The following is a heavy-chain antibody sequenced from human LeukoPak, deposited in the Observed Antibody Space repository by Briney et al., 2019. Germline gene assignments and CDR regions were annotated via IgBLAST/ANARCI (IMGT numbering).Heavy chain of an antibody. V-gene: IGHV3-23*01. J-gene: IGHJ4*02. Sequence: GGSLRLSCAASGFTFGSYAMTWVRQSPRKGLRWVSTITGGGDNTYYADSVKGRFTVSRDNFKDTLHLQMNSLSAEDTAVYFCARYHFDSSGRFFDYRGQGTLVTVSS. CDR1: GFTFGSYA. CDR3: ARYHFDSSGRFFDY. D-gene: IGHD3-22*01. CDR2: ITGGGDNT.